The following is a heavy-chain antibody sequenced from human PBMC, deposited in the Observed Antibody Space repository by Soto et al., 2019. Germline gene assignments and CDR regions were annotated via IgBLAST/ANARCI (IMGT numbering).Heavy chain of an antibody. D-gene: IGHD6-13*01. CDR2: INHSGST. V-gene: IGHV4-34*01. J-gene: IGHJ4*02. Sequence: SETLSLTCAVYGGSFSGYYWSWIRQPPGKGLEWIGEINHSGSTNYNPSLKSRVTISVDTSKNQFSLKLSSVTTADTAVYYCAREKPYSSSWYHDYWGQGTLVTVSS. CDR3: AREKPYSSSWYHDY. CDR1: GGSFSGYY.